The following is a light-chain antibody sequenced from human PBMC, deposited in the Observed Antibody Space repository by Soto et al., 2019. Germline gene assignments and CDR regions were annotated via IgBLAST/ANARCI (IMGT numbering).Light chain of an antibody. Sequence: DIQMTQSPSSLSASVGDRVTITCQASQNINNYLNWYQQKPGRAPKLLIYDASNVEAGVPSRFRGSGSGTDFTFTISSLQDEDIVTYYCQQYDYLPLTFGGGTKVDIK. CDR3: QQYDYLPLT. CDR2: DAS. J-gene: IGKJ4*01. V-gene: IGKV1-33*01. CDR1: QNINNY.